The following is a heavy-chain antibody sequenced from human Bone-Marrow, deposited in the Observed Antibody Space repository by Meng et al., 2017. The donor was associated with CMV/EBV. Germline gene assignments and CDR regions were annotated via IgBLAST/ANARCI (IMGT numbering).Heavy chain of an antibody. D-gene: IGHD2-21*01. CDR1: GYTFTSYY. V-gene: IGHV1-46*01. Sequence: ASVKVSCKASGYTFTSYYMHWVRQAPGQGLEWMGIINPSGGSTSYAQKFQGRVTMTRDTSTSTVYMELSSLRSEDTAVYYCARDLFNCGGDCYPYYYYYGMDVWGQGTTVTVSS. CDR3: ARDLFNCGGDCYPYYYYYGMDV. J-gene: IGHJ6*02. CDR2: INPSGGST.